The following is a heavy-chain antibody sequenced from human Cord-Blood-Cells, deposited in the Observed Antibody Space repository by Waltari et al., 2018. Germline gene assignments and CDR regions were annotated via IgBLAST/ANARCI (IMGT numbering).Heavy chain of an antibody. CDR1: GFTVSSNY. CDR3: ARENRDYYDSSGLDY. Sequence: EVQLVESGGGLVQPGGSLRLSCAASGFTVSSNYMSWVRQAPGKGLEWVSVMYSGGSTYYACSVKGRVTISRDNSKNTLYLQMNSLRAEDTAVYYCARENRDYYDSSGLDYWGQGTLVTVSS. CDR2: MYSGGST. V-gene: IGHV3-66*01. J-gene: IGHJ4*02. D-gene: IGHD3-22*01.